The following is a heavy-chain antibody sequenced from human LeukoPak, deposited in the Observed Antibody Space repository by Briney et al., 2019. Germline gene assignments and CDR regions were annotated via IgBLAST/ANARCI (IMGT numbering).Heavy chain of an antibody. Sequence: GGSLRLSCAASGFTFSSYWMSWVRQAPGKGLEWVANIKQDGSEKYYVDSVKGRFTISRDNAENSLYLQMNSLRAEDTAVYYCAREEADCGGDCYVYWGQGTLVTVSS. V-gene: IGHV3-7*01. CDR2: IKQDGSEK. J-gene: IGHJ4*02. CDR1: GFTFSSYW. D-gene: IGHD2-21*02. CDR3: AREEADCGGDCYVY.